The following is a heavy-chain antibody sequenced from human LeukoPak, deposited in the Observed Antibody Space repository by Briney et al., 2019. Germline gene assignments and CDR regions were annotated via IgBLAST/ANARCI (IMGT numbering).Heavy chain of an antibody. CDR3: ARLPRLEYSYGCSDY. D-gene: IGHD5-18*01. V-gene: IGHV3-74*01. J-gene: IGHJ4*02. CDR1: GFTFSDFW. Sequence: GGSLRLSCAASGFTFSDFWMHWVRQAPGKGLVWVSRINSGGTVTNYADSVKGRFTISRDNAKNSLYLQMNSLRAEDTAVYYCARLPRLEYSYGCSDYWGQGTLVTVSS. CDR2: INSGGTVT.